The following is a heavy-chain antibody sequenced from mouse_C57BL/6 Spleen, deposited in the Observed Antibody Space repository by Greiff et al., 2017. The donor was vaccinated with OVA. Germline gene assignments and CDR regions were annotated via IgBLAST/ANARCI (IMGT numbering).Heavy chain of an antibody. V-gene: IGHV1-81*01. CDR2: IYPRSGNT. Sequence: LQESGAELARPGASVKLSCKASGYTFTSYGISWVKQRTGQGLEWIGEIYPRSGNTYYNEKFKGKATLTADKSSSTAYMELRSLTSEDSAVYFCARRAVVAPYYFDYWGQGTTLTVSS. D-gene: IGHD1-1*01. CDR3: ARRAVVAPYYFDY. J-gene: IGHJ2*01. CDR1: GYTFTSYG.